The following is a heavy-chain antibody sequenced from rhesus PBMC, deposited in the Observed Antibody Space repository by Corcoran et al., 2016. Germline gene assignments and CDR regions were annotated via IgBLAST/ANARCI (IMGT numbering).Heavy chain of an antibody. D-gene: IGHD3-3*01. CDR3: AIPVLWSGYYHVDV. CDR1: GGSFSRYW. V-gene: IGHV4-160*01. J-gene: IGHJ5-2*02. Sequence: QVQLQESGPGLVKPSETLSLPCAVSGGSFSRYWWGWSRPPPGTGLEWIGGIHGSSGSTEYNPSLKSRATISRDTSKTQFSLKLSSVTAADTAVYYCAIPVLWSGYYHVDVWGRGVLVTVSS. CDR2: IHGSSGST.